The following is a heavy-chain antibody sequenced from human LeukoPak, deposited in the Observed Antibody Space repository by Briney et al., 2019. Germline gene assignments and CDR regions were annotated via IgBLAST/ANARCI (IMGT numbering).Heavy chain of an antibody. V-gene: IGHV3-23*01. CDR2: ISGGGDST. J-gene: IGHJ6*02. CDR3: AKEEYSTRYYYYGMDV. D-gene: IGHD2-2*01. Sequence: PGGSLRLSCAASGFTFSSYAMSWVRQAPGKGLEWVSAISGGGDSTFYADSVKGRFTISRDNSKNTLYLQMSSLRAEDTAIYYCAKEEYSTRYYYYGMDVWGRGTTVTVSS. CDR1: GFTFSSYA.